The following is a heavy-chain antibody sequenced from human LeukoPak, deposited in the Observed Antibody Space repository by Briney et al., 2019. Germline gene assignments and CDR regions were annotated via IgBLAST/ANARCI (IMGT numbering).Heavy chain of an antibody. J-gene: IGHJ3*02. D-gene: IGHD2-8*01. V-gene: IGHV3-74*01. CDR1: GFTFNSYW. CDR2: INSDGSGT. Sequence: GGSLRLSCAASGFTFNSYWMHWVRQAPGKGLVWVSRINSDGSGTSDADSVKGRFTISRDNSKNTLYLQMNSLRAEDTAMYYCARDRLTNDAFDIWGQGTMVTVSS. CDR3: ARDRLTNDAFDI.